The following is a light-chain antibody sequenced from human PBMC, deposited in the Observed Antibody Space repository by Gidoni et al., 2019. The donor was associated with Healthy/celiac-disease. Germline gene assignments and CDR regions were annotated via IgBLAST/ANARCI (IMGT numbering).Light chain of an antibody. J-gene: IGKJ5*01. CDR3: QQYNNWPPIT. CDR1: QSVRSN. Sequence: EIVITQSPATLSVSPGERATLSCRASQSVRSNLAWYQQKSGQAPRRLIYGASTRATGIPARCSGSGSGTEFTLTISSLQSEEFAVYYCQQYNNWPPITFGQGTRLEIK. V-gene: IGKV3-15*01. CDR2: GAS.